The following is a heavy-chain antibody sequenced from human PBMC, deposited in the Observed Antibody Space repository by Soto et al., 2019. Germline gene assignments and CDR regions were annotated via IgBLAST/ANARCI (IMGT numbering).Heavy chain of an antibody. J-gene: IGHJ4*02. D-gene: IGHD3-10*01. V-gene: IGHV3-15*07. CDR3: SSPRHSGKSVDY. CDR2: IKSKTDGGTI. Sequence: GGSLRLSCVASDFAFSNYWMHWFRQAPGKGLEWVGRIKSKTDGGTIDYAAPVEGRFTISRDDSRDTLYLQMNSLKTEDTAVYYCSSPRHSGKSVDYWGQGTLVTVXS. CDR1: DFAFSNYW.